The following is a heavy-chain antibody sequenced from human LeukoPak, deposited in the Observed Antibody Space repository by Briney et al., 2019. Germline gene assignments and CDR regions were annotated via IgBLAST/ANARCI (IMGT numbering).Heavy chain of an antibody. V-gene: IGHV3-48*04. CDR2: ISSSSSTI. CDR1: GFTFSSYS. CDR3: ARRYYYDSSGYPLFDY. J-gene: IGHJ4*02. D-gene: IGHD3-22*01. Sequence: PGGSLRLSCAASGFTFSSYSMNWVRQAPGKGLEWVSYISSSSSTIYYADSVKGRFAISRDNAKNSLYLQMNSLRAEDTAVYYCARRYYYDSSGYPLFDYWGQGTLVTVSS.